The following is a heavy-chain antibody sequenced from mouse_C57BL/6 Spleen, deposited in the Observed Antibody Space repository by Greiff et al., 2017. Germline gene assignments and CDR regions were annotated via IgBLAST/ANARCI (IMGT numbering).Heavy chain of an antibody. Sequence: QVQLQQSGAELAKPGASVKLSCKASGYTFTSYWMHWVKQRPGQGLEWIGYINPSSGYTKYNQKFKDKATLTADKTSSTAYMQLSSLTYEDSAVYYGARPLITTVVATDYWGQGTTLTVSS. CDR3: ARPLITTVVATDY. CDR2: INPSSGYT. V-gene: IGHV1-7*01. D-gene: IGHD1-1*01. J-gene: IGHJ2*01. CDR1: GYTFTSYW.